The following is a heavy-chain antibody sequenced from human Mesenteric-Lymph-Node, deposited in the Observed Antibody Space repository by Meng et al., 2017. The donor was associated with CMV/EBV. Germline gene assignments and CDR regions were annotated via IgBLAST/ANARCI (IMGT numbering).Heavy chain of an antibody. CDR2: IDSDGSPH. D-gene: IGHD6-19*01. CDR1: VFAFTAYV. Sequence: SLTLSFEASVFAFTAYVIPWLRQTPGRWLEWVSAIDSDGSPHYYRGSVRGRFAISRDNFRSTLYLQMRSLRVEDTAVYHCVKGGWLDNWGQGALVTVSS. V-gene: IGHV3-23*05. CDR3: VKGGWLDN. J-gene: IGHJ4*01.